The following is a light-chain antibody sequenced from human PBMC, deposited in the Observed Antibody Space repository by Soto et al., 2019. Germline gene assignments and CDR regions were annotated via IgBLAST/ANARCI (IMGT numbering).Light chain of an antibody. J-gene: IGKJ4*01. V-gene: IGKV1-5*01. CDR2: DAS. CDR1: QSISTW. Sequence: DIQMTQSPSTVSASVGDAVTITCRASQSISTWLAWYQQKPGKAPNLLIYDASTLESGGPSGFSGSGSGTEFTLTISSLQPDDSATYYCQQYNSVSLLTFGGGTKVDIK. CDR3: QQYNSVSLLT.